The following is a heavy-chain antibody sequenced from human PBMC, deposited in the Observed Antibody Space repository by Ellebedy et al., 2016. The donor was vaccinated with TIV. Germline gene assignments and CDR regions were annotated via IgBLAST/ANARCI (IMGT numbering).Heavy chain of an antibody. J-gene: IGHJ6*02. D-gene: IGHD4-17*01. CDR1: GFTFGDYA. CDR3: TREVGYGDSYGMDV. Sequence: GESLKISCTASGFTFGDYAMSWFRQAPGKGLEWVGFIRSKAYGGTTEYAASVKGRFTISRDDSKSIAYLQMNSLKTEDTAVYYCTREVGYGDSYGMDVWGQGTTVTVSS. CDR2: IRSKAYGGTT. V-gene: IGHV3-49*03.